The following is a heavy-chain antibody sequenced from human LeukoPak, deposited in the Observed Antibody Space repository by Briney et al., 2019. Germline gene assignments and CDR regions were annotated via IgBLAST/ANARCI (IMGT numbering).Heavy chain of an antibody. CDR2: ISSSSSTI. Sequence: PGGSLRLSCAASGFTFSSYSMNWVRQAPGKGLEWVSYISSSSSTIYYADSVKGRFTISRDNAKNSLYLQMNSLRAEDTAVYYCARGDDSSGYYYNYYYYMDVWGKGTTVTVSS. CDR3: ARGDDSSGYYYNYYYYMDV. J-gene: IGHJ6*03. CDR1: GFTFSSYS. D-gene: IGHD3-22*01. V-gene: IGHV3-48*01.